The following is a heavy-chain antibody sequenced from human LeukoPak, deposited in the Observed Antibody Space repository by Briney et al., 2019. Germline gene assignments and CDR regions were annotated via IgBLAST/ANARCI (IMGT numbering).Heavy chain of an antibody. D-gene: IGHD6-19*01. CDR2: ISYDGSNK. CDR3: ARGKEAVAVYYFDY. V-gene: IGHV3-30*03. J-gene: IGHJ4*02. Sequence: GGSLRLSCAASGFTFSSYGMHWVRQAPGKGLEWVAVISYDGSNKYYADSVKGRFTISRDNSKNTLYLQMNSLRAEDTAVYYCARGKEAVAVYYFDYWGQGTLVTVSS. CDR1: GFTFSSYG.